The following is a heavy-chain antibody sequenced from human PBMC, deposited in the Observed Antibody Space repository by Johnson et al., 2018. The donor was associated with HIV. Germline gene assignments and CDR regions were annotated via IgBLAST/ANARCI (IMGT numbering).Heavy chain of an antibody. CDR2: ISRSGSII. CDR1: GFTVSSNY. D-gene: IGHD4-17*01. CDR3: ARPADYGDYSRDAFDI. Sequence: EVQLVESGGGLVQPGGYLRLSCAASGFTVSSNYMNWVRQAPGQGLEWVSYISRSGSIIYYADSVTGRLTISRDNAKNSLELQMNSLGVEDTALYYCARPADYGDYSRDAFDIWGQGTMVTVSS. V-gene: IGHV3-48*04. J-gene: IGHJ3*02.